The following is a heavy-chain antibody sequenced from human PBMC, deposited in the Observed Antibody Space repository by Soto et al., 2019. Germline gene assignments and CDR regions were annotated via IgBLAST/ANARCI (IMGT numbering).Heavy chain of an antibody. V-gene: IGHV3-30*03. CDR3: ARETNWGPDY. J-gene: IGHJ4*02. D-gene: IGHD7-27*01. CDR2: ISYHGTDK. Sequence: GGSLRLSCAASGFTFSSYSMNWVRQAPGKGLDWVAVISYHGTDKYYADSVKGRFTISRDNSKNTLYLQMNSLRAEDTAVYYCARETNWGPDYWGQGTLVTVSS. CDR1: GFTFSSYS.